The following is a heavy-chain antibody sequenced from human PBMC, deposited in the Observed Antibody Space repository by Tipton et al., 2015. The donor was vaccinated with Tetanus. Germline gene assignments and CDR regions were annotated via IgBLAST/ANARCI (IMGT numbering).Heavy chain of an antibody. J-gene: IGHJ2*01. D-gene: IGHD3-3*02. CDR3: AREHIRLIGEVIFRFFDV. Sequence: TLSLTCNVSGGSINTGDYYWSWIRQSPGKGLEWIGHVYYSGRTYYNPPLKSRVTMSLDTSTNQFSLKLTSATAADTAVYYCAREHIRLIGEVIFRFFDVWGRGTLVTVSS. CDR1: GGSINTGDYY. CDR2: VYYSGRT. V-gene: IGHV4-30-4*01.